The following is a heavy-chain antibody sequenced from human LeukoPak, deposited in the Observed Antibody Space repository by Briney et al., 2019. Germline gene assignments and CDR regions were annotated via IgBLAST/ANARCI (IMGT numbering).Heavy chain of an antibody. Sequence: SETLSLTCTVSGGSLSSRSSYWGWSRQPPGKGLGGVWGIYYSGSTNYNPSLKSRGTISLDTSKNQFSLSLSSVTAADTAVYYCARGNLVATLYFDYWGQGALVTVSS. CDR2: IYYSGST. D-gene: IGHD5-12*01. J-gene: IGHJ4*02. CDR1: GGSLSSRSSY. V-gene: IGHV4-39*07. CDR3: ARGNLVATLYFDY.